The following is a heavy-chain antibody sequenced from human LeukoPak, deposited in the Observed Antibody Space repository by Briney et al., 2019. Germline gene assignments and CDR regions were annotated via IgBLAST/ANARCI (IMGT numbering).Heavy chain of an antibody. CDR1: GYTFTGYY. V-gene: IGHV1-18*04. D-gene: IGHD2-21*02. CDR2: ISAYNGNT. CDR3: ARDLLIASVVVTAIQPAFDI. J-gene: IGHJ3*02. Sequence: ASVKVSCKASGYTFTGYYMHWVRQAPGQGLEWMGWISAYNGNTNYAQKLQGRVTMTTDTSTSTAYMELRSLRSDDTAVYYCARDLLIASVVVTAIQPAFDIWGQGTMVTVSS.